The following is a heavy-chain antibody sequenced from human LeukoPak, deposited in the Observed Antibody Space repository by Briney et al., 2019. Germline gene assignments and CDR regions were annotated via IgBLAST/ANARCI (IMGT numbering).Heavy chain of an antibody. J-gene: IGHJ4*02. D-gene: IGHD3-3*01. CDR1: GFTFSSYS. Sequence: PGGSLRLSCAASGFTFSSYSMNWVRQAPRKGLEWVSYISSSSSTIYYADSVKGRFTISRDNAKNSLYLQMNSLRAEDTAVYYCARDPAAWYYDFWSGYYYFDYWGQGTLVTVSS. CDR2: ISSSSSTI. CDR3: ARDPAAWYYDFWSGYYYFDY. V-gene: IGHV3-48*01.